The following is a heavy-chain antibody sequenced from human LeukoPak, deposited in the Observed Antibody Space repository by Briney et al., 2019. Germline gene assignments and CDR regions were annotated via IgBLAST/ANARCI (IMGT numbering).Heavy chain of an antibody. CDR3: ARVGGTSAPSFDY. Sequence: GGSLRLSCAASGFTVSNFWMHWVRQAPGKGLVWVSRINFDGSTNYADSVKSRFTISRDSAKNTLYLQMNNLRAEDTAVYYCARVGGTSAPSFDYWGQGTLVTVSS. CDR1: GFTVSNFW. V-gene: IGHV3-74*01. D-gene: IGHD2-2*01. J-gene: IGHJ4*02. CDR2: INFDGST.